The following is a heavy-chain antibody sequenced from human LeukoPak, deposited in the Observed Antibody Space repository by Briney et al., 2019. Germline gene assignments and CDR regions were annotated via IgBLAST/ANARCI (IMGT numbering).Heavy chain of an antibody. CDR2: IYYSGST. D-gene: IGHD6-13*01. CDR1: GGSISSSSYY. Sequence: SETLSLTCTVSGGSISSSSYYWGWIRQPPGKGLEWIGSIYYSGSTYYNPSLKSRVTISVDTSKNQFSLKLSSVTAADTAVYYCARDQEAAGFDYWGQGTLVTVSS. V-gene: IGHV4-39*07. CDR3: ARDQEAAGFDY. J-gene: IGHJ4*02.